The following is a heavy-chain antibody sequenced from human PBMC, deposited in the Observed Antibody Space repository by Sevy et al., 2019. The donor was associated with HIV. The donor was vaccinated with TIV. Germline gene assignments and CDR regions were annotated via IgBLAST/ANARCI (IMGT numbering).Heavy chain of an antibody. CDR3: TRASLLGYCSTTSCYYAFDI. CDR1: GITFSTSV. CDR2: ISGDTYYT. D-gene: IGHD2-2*01. J-gene: IGHJ3*02. V-gene: IGHV3-21*01. Sequence: GGSLRLSCNASGITFSTSVMNWVRQSPDRGLEWVSSISGDTYYTHYADSMRGRFIVPRDNAKNSLFLEMNSLTVEDTAVYYCTRASLLGYCSTTSCYYAFDIWGPGTVVTVSS.